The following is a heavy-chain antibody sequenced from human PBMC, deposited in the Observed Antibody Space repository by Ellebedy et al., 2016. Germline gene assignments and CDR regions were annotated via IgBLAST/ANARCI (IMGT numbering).Heavy chain of an antibody. J-gene: IGHJ6*02. CDR2: ISGTGVTT. D-gene: IGHD3-3*01. CDR1: GFTFSSYA. Sequence: GGSLRLSCAASGFTFSSYAMNWVRQAPGKGLAWVSGISGTGVTTYYAESVEGRFIISRDNSKNTLYLQMNSLRAEDTAIYYCAKRVSGVVTDYYYYYGMDVWGQGTTVTVSS. V-gene: IGHV3-23*01. CDR3: AKRVSGVVTDYYYYYGMDV.